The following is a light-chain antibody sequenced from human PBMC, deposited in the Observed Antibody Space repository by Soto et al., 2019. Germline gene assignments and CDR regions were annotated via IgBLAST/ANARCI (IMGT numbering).Light chain of an antibody. CDR1: QSVSSTY. CDR2: GAS. CDR3: PHSGSSRCT. J-gene: IGKJ1*01. Sequence: EIVLTQSPGTLSLSPGERATLSCRASQSVSSTYLAWYQQKPGQAPRLLIYGASTRATGLPDRFSGSGTGTDFTLTISSMEPEDFALYHCPHSGSSRCTFAQDTNV. V-gene: IGKV3-20*01.